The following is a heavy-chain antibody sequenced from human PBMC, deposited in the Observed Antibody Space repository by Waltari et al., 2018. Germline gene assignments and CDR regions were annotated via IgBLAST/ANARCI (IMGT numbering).Heavy chain of an antibody. J-gene: IGHJ5*02. CDR1: GGPFNA. V-gene: IGHV1-69*05. CDR2: VIPMFHTT. D-gene: IGHD3-3*01. Sequence: QVQLAQSGAEVRKPGSSVKVSCKASGGPFNALNRVRQAPGQGLEWMGEVIPMFHTTNYAQKFRGRVTITTDESTTTAYMELSGLTSKDTAVYYCARVQSGTTGLGSWGQGTLVTVSS. CDR3: ARVQSGTTGLGS.